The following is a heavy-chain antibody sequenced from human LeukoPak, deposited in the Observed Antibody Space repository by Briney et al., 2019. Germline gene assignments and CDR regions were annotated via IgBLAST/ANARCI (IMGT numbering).Heavy chain of an antibody. CDR2: ISGSGGST. J-gene: IGHJ3*02. CDR3: ARDSRVASDAFDI. Sequence: GGSLRLSCAASGFTFSSYAMSWVRQAPGKGLEWVSAISGSGGSTYYADSVKGRFTISRDNSKNTLYLQMNSLRAEDTAVYYCARDSRVASDAFDIWGQGTMVTVSS. CDR1: GFTFSSYA. D-gene: IGHD2-15*01. V-gene: IGHV3-23*01.